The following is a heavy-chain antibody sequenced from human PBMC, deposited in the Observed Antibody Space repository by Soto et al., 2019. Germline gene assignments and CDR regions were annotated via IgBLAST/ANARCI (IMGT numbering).Heavy chain of an antibody. CDR2: ISTYNGNT. J-gene: IGHJ4*02. CDR1: GYTFTNFG. Sequence: ASLKVSCKTSGYTFTNFGISWVRQAPGHGLEWMGWISTYNGNTNYAQKLQGRVTMTTDTSTSTAYMELRSLRSDDTAVYYCARDSGYESNYWGQGTLVTVSS. V-gene: IGHV1-18*01. D-gene: IGHD5-12*01. CDR3: ARDSGYESNY.